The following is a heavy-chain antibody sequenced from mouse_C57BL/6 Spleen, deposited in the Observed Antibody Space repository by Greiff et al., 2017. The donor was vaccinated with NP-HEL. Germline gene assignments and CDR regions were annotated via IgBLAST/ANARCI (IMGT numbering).Heavy chain of an antibody. J-gene: IGHJ1*03. CDR1: GYAFSSYW. CDR3: ARSPFRGYFDV. CDR2: IYPGDGDT. V-gene: IGHV1-80*01. D-gene: IGHD3-2*02. Sequence: QVQLKESGAELVKPGASVKISCKASGYAFSSYWMNWVKQRPGKGLEWIGQIYPGDGDTNYNGKFKGKATLTADKSSSPAYMQLSSLTSEDSAVYFCARSPFRGYFDVWGTGTTVTVSS.